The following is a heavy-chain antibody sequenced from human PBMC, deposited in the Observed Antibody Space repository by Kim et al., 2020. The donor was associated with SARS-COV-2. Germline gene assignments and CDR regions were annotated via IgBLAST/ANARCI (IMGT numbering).Heavy chain of an antibody. V-gene: IGHV4-59*13. CDR2: IFNSGRT. D-gene: IGHD1-26*01. Sequence: SETLSLTCTVSGGSISSYYWSWVRQPPGKGLEWIGYIFNSGRTNYNPSLKSRLTISVDTSKNQFSLKLSSVTAADTAMYFCARASSYYVIDYWGQGTLVTSPQ. CDR3: ARASSYYVIDY. J-gene: IGHJ4*02. CDR1: GGSISSYY.